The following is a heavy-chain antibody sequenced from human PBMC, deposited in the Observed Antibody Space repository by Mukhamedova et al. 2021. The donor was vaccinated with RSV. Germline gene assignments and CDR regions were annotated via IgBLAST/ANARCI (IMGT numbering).Heavy chain of an antibody. CDR2: ISYDGSNK. J-gene: IGHJ5*02. Sequence: GLEWVAVISYDGSNKYYADSVKGRFTISRDNSKNTLYLQMNSLRAEDTAVYYCARETITMVRGVISPWFDPCGQGTLVTVSS. V-gene: IGHV3-30*04. CDR3: ARETITMVRGVISPWFDP. D-gene: IGHD3-10*01.